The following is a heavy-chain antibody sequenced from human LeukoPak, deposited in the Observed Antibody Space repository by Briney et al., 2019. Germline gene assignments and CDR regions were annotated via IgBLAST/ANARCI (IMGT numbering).Heavy chain of an antibody. CDR1: GDRVSSSSAT. CDR2: TYYRSKWYN. Sequence: PSQTLSLTCAISGDRVSSSSATWSWIRQSPSRGLEWLGRTYYRSKWYNDYAVSVKSRISFNADTSKNQFSLQLNSVTPEDTAVYYCARLLGGTKATWLDPWGQGSLVTVSS. CDR3: ARLLGGTKATWLDP. V-gene: IGHV6-1*01. D-gene: IGHD5-12*01. J-gene: IGHJ5*02.